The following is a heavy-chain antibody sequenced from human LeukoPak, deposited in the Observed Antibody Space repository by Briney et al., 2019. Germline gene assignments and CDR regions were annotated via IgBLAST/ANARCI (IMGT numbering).Heavy chain of an antibody. V-gene: IGHV1-3*01. D-gene: IGHD6-13*01. J-gene: IGHJ4*02. Sequence: GASVKVSCKASGYTFINYAINWGRQAPGQRLEWVGWINAVNGNTKYSPKFQGRVSLTRDTSATTAYMELSSLTSEDTAVYYCARSPRAVADDYWGQGTLVIVSS. CDR3: ARSPRAVADDY. CDR1: GYTFINYA. CDR2: INAVNGNT.